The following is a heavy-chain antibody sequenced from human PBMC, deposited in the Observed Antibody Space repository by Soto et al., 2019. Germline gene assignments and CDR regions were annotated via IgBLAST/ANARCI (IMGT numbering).Heavy chain of an antibody. CDR2: IYPGDSDT. CDR3: AIHVGRIAAAGTDYYYYMDV. J-gene: IGHJ6*03. V-gene: IGHV5-51*01. Sequence: PGESLKISCKGSGYSFTSYWIGWVRQMPGKGLEWMGIIYPGDSDTRYSPSFQGQVTISADKSISTAYLQWSSLKASDTAMYYCAIHVGRIAAAGTDYYYYMDVWGKGTTVTVSS. CDR1: GYSFTSYW. D-gene: IGHD6-13*01.